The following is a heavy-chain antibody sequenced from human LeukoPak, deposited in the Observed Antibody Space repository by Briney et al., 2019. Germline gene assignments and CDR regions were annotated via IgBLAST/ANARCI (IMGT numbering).Heavy chain of an antibody. CDR3: ARSVSGWYGMDV. V-gene: IGHV4-59*11. CDR2: IYYTGST. CDR1: GDFISSHY. D-gene: IGHD6-25*01. Sequence: ASETLSLTCTISGDFISSHYWSWIRQPPGKGLEWIGYIYYTGSTNYNPSLKSRVTISIDTPKNQVSLKLSSVTAVDTALYYCARSVSGWYGMDVWGQGTTITVSS. J-gene: IGHJ6*02.